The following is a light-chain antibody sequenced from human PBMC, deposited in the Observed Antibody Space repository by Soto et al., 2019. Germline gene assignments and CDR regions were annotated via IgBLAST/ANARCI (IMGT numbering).Light chain of an antibody. J-gene: IGKJ5*01. CDR3: QQSYSTLIT. V-gene: IGKV1-39*01. CDR2: AAS. CDR1: QSISSY. Sequence: DIQMTHSPSSLSASVGDRVDITCRASQSISSYLNWYQQKPGKAPKLLIYAASSLQSGVPSRFSGSGSGTDFTLTISSLQPEDFATYYCQQSYSTLITFGQGTRLEN.